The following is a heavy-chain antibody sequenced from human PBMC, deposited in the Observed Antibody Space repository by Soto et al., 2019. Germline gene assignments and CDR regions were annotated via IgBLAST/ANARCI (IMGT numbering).Heavy chain of an antibody. Sequence: QLQLQESGSGLVKPSQTLSLTCAVSCGSISSGGFSWSWIRQSPGKGLELIGYSYYSGSTYYNPSLKSRVTIPVDRSKNEFSLRLSSVTAADTAVYYCARATFIRKGYYDATDYYYFDYWGQGTLVTVSS. J-gene: IGHJ4*02. V-gene: IGHV4-30-2*06. CDR2: SYYSGST. D-gene: IGHD3-22*01. CDR3: ARATFIRKGYYDATDYYYFDY. CDR1: CGSISSGGFS.